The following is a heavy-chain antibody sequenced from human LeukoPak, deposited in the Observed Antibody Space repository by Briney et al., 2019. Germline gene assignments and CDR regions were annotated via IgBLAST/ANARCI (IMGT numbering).Heavy chain of an antibody. CDR3: ARHAVIAAALIETTYYYYYMDV. CDR1: GGSISSSSYY. V-gene: IGHV4-39*01. J-gene: IGHJ6*03. D-gene: IGHD6-13*01. Sequence: SETLFLTCTVSGGSISSSSYYWGWIRQPPGKGLEWIGSIYYSGSTYYNPSLKSRVTISVDTSKNQFSLKLSSVTAADTAVYYCARHAVIAAALIETTYYYYYMDVWGKGTTVTVSS. CDR2: IYYSGST.